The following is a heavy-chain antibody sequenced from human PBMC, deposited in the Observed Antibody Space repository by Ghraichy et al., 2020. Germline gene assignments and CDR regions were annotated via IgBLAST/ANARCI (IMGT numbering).Heavy chain of an antibody. D-gene: IGHD4-23*01. Sequence: GGSLRLSCVGSGFTLSSYSMNWVRQAPGKGLEWVSYITSSSRFISYADSVKGRFTVSRDNAQNSLYLQMKSLRDEDTAVYYCARGSTVVRYYYYDGMDVWGQGTTVTGPS. V-gene: IGHV3-48*02. J-gene: IGHJ6*02. CDR1: GFTLSSYS. CDR3: ARGSTVVRYYYYDGMDV. CDR2: ITSSSRFI.